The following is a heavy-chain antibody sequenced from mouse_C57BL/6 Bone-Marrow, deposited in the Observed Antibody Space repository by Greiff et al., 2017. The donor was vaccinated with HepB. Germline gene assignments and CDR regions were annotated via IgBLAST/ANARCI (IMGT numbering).Heavy chain of an antibody. CDR2: IYPGGGYT. CDR3: ARSAQEYYAMDY. V-gene: IGHV1-63*01. Sequence: QVQLKQSGAELVRPGTSVKMSCKASGYTFTNYWIGWVKQRPGHGLEWIGDIYPGGGYTNYNEKFKGKATLTADKSSSTAYMQFSSLTSEDSAIYYCARSAQEYYAMDYWGQGTSVTVSS. D-gene: IGHD3-2*02. CDR1: GYTFTNYW. J-gene: IGHJ4*01.